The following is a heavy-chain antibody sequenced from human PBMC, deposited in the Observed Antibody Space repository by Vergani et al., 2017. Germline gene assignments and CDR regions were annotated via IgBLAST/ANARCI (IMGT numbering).Heavy chain of an antibody. CDR1: GFTFSSYG. D-gene: IGHD3-3*01. J-gene: IGHJ4*02. CDR2: ISYDGSNK. V-gene: IGHV3-30*18. CDR3: AKDRWSSPLLDY. Sequence: QVQLVESGGGVVQPGRSLRLSCAASGFTFSSYGMHWVRPAPGKGLEWVAVISYDGSNKYYADSVKGRFTISRDNSKNTLYLQMNSLRAEDTAVYYCAKDRWSSPLLDYWGQGTLVTVSS.